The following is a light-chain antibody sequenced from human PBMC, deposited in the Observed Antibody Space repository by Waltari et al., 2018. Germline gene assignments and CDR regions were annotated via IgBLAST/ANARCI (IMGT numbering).Light chain of an antibody. V-gene: IGLV3-21*02. J-gene: IGLJ3*02. CDR1: NMGGKR. Sequence: SYVLTQPPSVSVAPGQTARASCGGNNMGGKRVNWYQPKAGQAPVLVVYDGRYRPSGIPERFSGSNSGDTATLTINKVEAGDEADYYCQVWDSSSEDWVFGGGTKLTVL. CDR2: DGR. CDR3: QVWDSSSEDWV.